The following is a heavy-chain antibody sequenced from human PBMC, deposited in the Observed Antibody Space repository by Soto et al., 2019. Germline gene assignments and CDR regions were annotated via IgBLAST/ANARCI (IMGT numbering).Heavy chain of an antibody. CDR2: ISSTTNYI. J-gene: IGHJ4*02. CDR3: ARESEDLTSNFDY. Sequence: SLRLSCAASGFTFTRYSMNWVRQAPGKGLEWVSSISSTTNYIYYGDSMKGRFTISRDNAKNSLYLEMNSLRAEDTAVYYCARESEDLTSNFDYWGQGTLVTVSS. CDR1: GFTFTRYS. V-gene: IGHV3-21*06.